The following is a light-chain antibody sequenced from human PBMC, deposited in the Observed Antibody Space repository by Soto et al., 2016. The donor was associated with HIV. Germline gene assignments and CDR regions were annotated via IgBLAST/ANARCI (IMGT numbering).Light chain of an antibody. CDR2: DAS. V-gene: IGKV1-39*01. J-gene: IGKJ1*01. CDR3: QQSYNTPRT. CDR1: QSIGRF. Sequence: DIQMTQSPSSLSASVGDRVTITCRASQSIGRFLNWYQQISGKAPNLLIYDASSLQSGVPSRFSGSGSGTDFTLIISSLQPEDFATYYCQQSYNTPRTFGQGTNWWRSN.